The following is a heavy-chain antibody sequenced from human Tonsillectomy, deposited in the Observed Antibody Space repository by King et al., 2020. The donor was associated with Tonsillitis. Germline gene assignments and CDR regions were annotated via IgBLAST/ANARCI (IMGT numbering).Heavy chain of an antibody. CDR3: ATGGGYCTTTSCYGAGGAFDI. V-gene: IGHV3-30*02. CDR1: GFALSSYG. J-gene: IGHJ3*02. Sequence: VQLVESGGGVVQPGGSLRLSCAASGFALSSYGMHWVRQAPGKGLEWVAFIRYDGNIEYHAESVKGRFTISRDNSKNTLYLQMNSLRTEDTAVYYCATGGGYCTTTSCYGAGGAFDIWGQGTLVTVSS. D-gene: IGHD2-2*01. CDR2: IRYDGNIE.